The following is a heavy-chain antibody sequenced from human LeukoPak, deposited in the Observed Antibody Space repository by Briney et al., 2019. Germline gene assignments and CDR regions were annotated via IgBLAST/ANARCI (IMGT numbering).Heavy chain of an antibody. CDR2: INHSGST. Sequence: PSETLSLTCAVYGGSFSGYYWSWIRQPPGKGLEWIGEINHSGSTNYNPSLKSRVTISVDTSKNQFSLKLSSVTAADTAVYYCARAYYDSSGYYHTQGPDAFDIWGQGTMVTVSS. J-gene: IGHJ3*02. CDR3: ARAYYDSSGYYHTQGPDAFDI. V-gene: IGHV4-34*01. CDR1: GGSFSGYY. D-gene: IGHD3-22*01.